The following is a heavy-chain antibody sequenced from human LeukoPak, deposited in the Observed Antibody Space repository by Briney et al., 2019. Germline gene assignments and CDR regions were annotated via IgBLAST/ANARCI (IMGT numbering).Heavy chain of an antibody. V-gene: IGHV3-23*01. CDR2: ISGSGGST. J-gene: IGHJ4*02. CDR1: GFTFSSYA. Sequence: PGASLRLSCAASGFTFSSYAMSWVRQAPGKGLEWVSAISGSGGSTYYADSVKGRFTISRDNSKNTLYLQMNSLRAEDTAVYYCASSSQVGATTAFDYWGQGTLVTVSS. CDR3: ASSSQVGATTAFDY. D-gene: IGHD1-26*01.